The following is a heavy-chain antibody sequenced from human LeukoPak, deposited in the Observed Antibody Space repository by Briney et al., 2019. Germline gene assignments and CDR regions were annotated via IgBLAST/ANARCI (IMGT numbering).Heavy chain of an antibody. CDR1: GFIFSNYW. CDR3: AGRSGSFDY. D-gene: IGHD3-10*01. Sequence: GGSLRLSCAASGFIFSNYWMSWVRQFPGKRLEWVANIKQDESKKNYVDSVRGRFTISRDNAKNSLYLQMDSLRVEDSAVYYCAGRSGSFDYWGQGALVTVSS. CDR2: IKQDESKK. J-gene: IGHJ4*02. V-gene: IGHV3-7*01.